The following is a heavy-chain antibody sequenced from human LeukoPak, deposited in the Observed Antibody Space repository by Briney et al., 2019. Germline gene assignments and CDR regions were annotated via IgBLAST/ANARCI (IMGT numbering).Heavy chain of an antibody. Sequence: GASVKVSCKASAGTFSSYAISWVRQAPGQGLEWMAWIDPNSGATNYAQKFQGRITMTRDTSISTAYMELSRLRSDDTAVYYCAALGRFDFDPWGQGTLVTVSS. CDR1: AGTFSSYA. CDR3: AALGRFDFDP. J-gene: IGHJ5*02. V-gene: IGHV1-2*02. D-gene: IGHD3-10*01. CDR2: IDPNSGAT.